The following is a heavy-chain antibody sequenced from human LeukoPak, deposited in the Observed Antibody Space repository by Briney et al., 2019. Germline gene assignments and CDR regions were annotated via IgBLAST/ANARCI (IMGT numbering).Heavy chain of an antibody. CDR1: EFTFSNYG. D-gene: IGHD2-2*01. Sequence: GGSLRLSCEASEFTFSNYGMHWVRQAPGKGLEWVAVISYDGRNIHYPDSVKGRFTISRDISTDTLWLQMDSLRTEDTAVYYCAKGPLRGTAAAIDYWGQGTLVTVSS. V-gene: IGHV3-30*18. CDR3: AKGPLRGTAAAIDY. J-gene: IGHJ4*02. CDR2: ISYDGRNI.